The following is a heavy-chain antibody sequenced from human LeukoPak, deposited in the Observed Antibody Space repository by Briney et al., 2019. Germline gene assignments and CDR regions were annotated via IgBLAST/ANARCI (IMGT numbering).Heavy chain of an antibody. D-gene: IGHD3-3*01. J-gene: IGHJ6*03. V-gene: IGHV3-30*02. Sequence: PGGSLRLSCAASGFTFSSYGMYWVRQAPGKGLEWVAFIRYDGSNKYYADSVKGRFTVSRDNSKNTLFLQMNSLRAEDTAVYYCASRDYDFWSGYSYYYMDVWGKGTTVTVSS. CDR3: ASRDYDFWSGYSYYYMDV. CDR2: IRYDGSNK. CDR1: GFTFSSYG.